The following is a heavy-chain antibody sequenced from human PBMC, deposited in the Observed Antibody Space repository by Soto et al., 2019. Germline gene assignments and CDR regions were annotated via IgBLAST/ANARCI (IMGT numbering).Heavy chain of an antibody. CDR2: IRSKANSYAT. D-gene: IGHD5-18*01. CDR1: GFTFSGSA. J-gene: IGHJ4*02. CDR3: TPPRETARVTRSVDFDY. V-gene: IGHV3-73*01. Sequence: GGSLRLSCAASGFTFSGSAMHWVRQASGKGLEWVGRIRSKANSYATAYAASVKGRFTISRDDSKNTAYLQMNSLKTEDTAVYFFTPPRETARVTRSVDFDYWGKEPRVTVPS.